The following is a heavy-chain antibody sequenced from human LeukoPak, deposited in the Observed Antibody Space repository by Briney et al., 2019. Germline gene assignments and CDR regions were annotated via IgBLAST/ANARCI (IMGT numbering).Heavy chain of an antibody. CDR3: ARGCSSTSCYHNWFDP. CDR2: IYHSGST. CDR1: GGSISSSSYY. Sequence: SETLPLTCTVSGGSISSSSYYWGWIRQPPGKGLEWIGSIYHSGSTYYNPSLKSRVTISVDTSKNQFSLKLSSVTAADTAVYYCARGCSSTSCYHNWFDPWGQGTLVTVSS. V-gene: IGHV4-39*07. J-gene: IGHJ5*02. D-gene: IGHD2-2*01.